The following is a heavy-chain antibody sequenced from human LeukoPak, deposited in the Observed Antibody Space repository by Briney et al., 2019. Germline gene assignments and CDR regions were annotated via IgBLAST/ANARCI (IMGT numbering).Heavy chain of an antibody. D-gene: IGHD6-19*01. J-gene: IGHJ4*02. CDR3: AKSSGQWLTRAIDY. V-gene: IGHV3-30*18. CDR1: GFTFSSYG. CDR2: ISYDGSNK. Sequence: PGGSLRLSCAASGFTFSSYGMPWVRQAPGKGLEWVAVISYDGSNKYYADSVKGRFTISRVNSKNTLYLQMNSLRAEDTAVYYCAKSSGQWLTRAIDYWGQGTLVTVSS.